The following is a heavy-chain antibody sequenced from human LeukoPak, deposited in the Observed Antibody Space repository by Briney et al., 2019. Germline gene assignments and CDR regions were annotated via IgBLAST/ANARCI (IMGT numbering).Heavy chain of an antibody. D-gene: IGHD5-18*01. CDR3: AKEYGYTYGEFDY. V-gene: IGHV3-53*01. Sequence: ETLSLTCAVYGGSLSGYYWSWVRQAPGKGLEWVSLIYSGGSTYYADSVKGRFTISRDNSKNTLYLQMNSLRAEDTAVYYCAKEYGYTYGEFDYWGQGTLVTVSS. J-gene: IGHJ4*02. CDR2: IYSGGST. CDR1: GGSLSGYY.